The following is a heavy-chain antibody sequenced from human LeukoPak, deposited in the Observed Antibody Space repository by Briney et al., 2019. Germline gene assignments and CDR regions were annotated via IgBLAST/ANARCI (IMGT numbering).Heavy chain of an antibody. CDR1: GFTFSSYS. J-gene: IGHJ4*02. CDR2: ISSSSSYI. D-gene: IGHD5-18*01. CDR3: ARSEYSYGYFDY. Sequence: PGGSLRLSCAASGFTFSSYSMSWVRQAPGKGLEWVSSISSSSSYIYYADSVKGRFTISRDNAKNSLYLQMNSQRAEDTAVYYCARSEYSYGYFDYWGQGTLVTVSS. V-gene: IGHV3-21*01.